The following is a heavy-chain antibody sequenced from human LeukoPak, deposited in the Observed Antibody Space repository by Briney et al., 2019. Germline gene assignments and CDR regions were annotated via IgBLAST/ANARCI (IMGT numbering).Heavy chain of an antibody. CDR3: ARDRKYYYDSSGYYNYYFDY. Sequence: SETLSLACTVSGGSISSGSYYWSWIRQPAGKGLEWIGRIYTSGSTNYNPSLKSRVTISVDTSKNQFSLKLSSVTAADTAVYYCARDRKYYYDSSGYYNYYFDYWGQGTLVTVSS. CDR1: GGSISSGSYY. CDR2: IYTSGST. J-gene: IGHJ4*02. D-gene: IGHD3-22*01. V-gene: IGHV4-61*02.